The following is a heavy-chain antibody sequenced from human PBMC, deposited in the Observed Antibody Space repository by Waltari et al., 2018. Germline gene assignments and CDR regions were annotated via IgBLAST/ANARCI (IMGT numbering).Heavy chain of an antibody. CDR3: AKDLKGAWTIDY. Sequence: QVHLVGSGGGVVQPGGSLILSCAASVFSSSAYAMYLVRQAPGKGLEWGAHIQPDGGDKFYGDSVKGRVSISRDDSRNTLFLQMNSLRDEDTAVYYCAKDLKGAWTIDYWGQGTLVTVSS. J-gene: IGHJ4*02. CDR2: IQPDGGDK. CDR1: VFSSSAYA. D-gene: IGHD1-26*01. V-gene: IGHV3-30*02.